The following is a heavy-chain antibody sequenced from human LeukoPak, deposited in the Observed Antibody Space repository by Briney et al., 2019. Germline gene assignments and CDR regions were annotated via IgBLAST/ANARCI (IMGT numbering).Heavy chain of an antibody. CDR3: ARMGGYSGYATH. D-gene: IGHD5-12*01. V-gene: IGHV4-59*08. J-gene: IGHJ4*02. Sequence: SETLSLTCTVSGGSISSYYWSWIRQPPGKGLEWIVYILYSGTTNSNPSLKSRVNISLDTSNNQISLKLTSVTAADTAVYFGARMGGYSGYATHWGQGILVTVSS. CDR2: ILYSGTT. CDR1: GGSISSYY.